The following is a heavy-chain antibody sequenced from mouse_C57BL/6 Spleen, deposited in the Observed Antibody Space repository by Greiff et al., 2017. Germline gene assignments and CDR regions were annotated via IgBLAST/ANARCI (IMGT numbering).Heavy chain of an antibody. Sequence: QVQLQQSGAELMKPGASVKLSCKATGYTFTGYWIEWVKQRPGHGLEWIGEILPGSGSTNYNEKFKGKATFTADTSSDTAYMRLSSLTTDDSAIYYCARGLLRIFDVWGTGTTVTVSS. V-gene: IGHV1-9*01. J-gene: IGHJ1*03. CDR2: ILPGSGST. D-gene: IGHD2-3*01. CDR3: ARGLLRIFDV. CDR1: GYTFTGYW.